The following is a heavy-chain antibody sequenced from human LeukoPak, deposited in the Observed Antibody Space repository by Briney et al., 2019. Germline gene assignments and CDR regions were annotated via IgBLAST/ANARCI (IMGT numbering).Heavy chain of an antibody. CDR3: AKAEYGFGLSGFDY. CDR1: GFTFSNAW. V-gene: IGHV3-15*07. D-gene: IGHD3-3*01. Sequence: PGGSLRISCAASGFTFSNAWMNWVRQAPGKGLEWVGRIKSKTDGGTTDYAAPVKGRFTISRDDSKNTLYLQMNSLRLEDAAVYYCAKAEYGFGLSGFDYWGQGTLVTVSS. J-gene: IGHJ4*02. CDR2: IKSKTDGGTT.